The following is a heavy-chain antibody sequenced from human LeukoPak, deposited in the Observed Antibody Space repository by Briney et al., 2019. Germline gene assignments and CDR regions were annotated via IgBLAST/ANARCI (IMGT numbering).Heavy chain of an antibody. CDR2: IYNSGST. CDR3: ARTYDSSGYFYDY. V-gene: IGHV4-61*02. D-gene: IGHD3-22*01. J-gene: IGHJ4*02. Sequence: SETLSLTCSVSGGSPSSGSYYWSWIRQPAGKGLEWIGRIYNSGSTNYTPSLKTRVTISLDTSKNQFSLKLTSVTAADTAVYYCARTYDSSGYFYDYWGQGTLVTVSS. CDR1: GGSPSSGSYY.